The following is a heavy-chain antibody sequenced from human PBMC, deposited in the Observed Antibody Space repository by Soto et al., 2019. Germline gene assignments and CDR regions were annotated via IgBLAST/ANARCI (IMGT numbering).Heavy chain of an antibody. D-gene: IGHD3-10*01. CDR2: IIPIFGTA. CDR1: GGTFSSYA. Sequence: QVQLVQSGAEVKKPGSSVKVSCKASGGTFSSYAISWVRQAPGQGLEWMGGIIPIFGTANYAQKFQGRVTITADKSTSTAYRELSSLRSEDTAVYYCARWAMVRGDSYSYNYGMDVWGQGTTVTVSS. V-gene: IGHV1-69*06. CDR3: ARWAMVRGDSYSYNYGMDV. J-gene: IGHJ6*02.